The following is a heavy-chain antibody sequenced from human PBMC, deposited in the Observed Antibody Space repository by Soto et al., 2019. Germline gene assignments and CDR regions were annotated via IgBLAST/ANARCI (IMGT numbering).Heavy chain of an antibody. Sequence: QPGGSLRLSCAASGFTFDNCVMHWVRQSPGKGLEWVSGISWDSGTIGYADSVKGRFIISRDDAKNSLYLQMNSLRGEDTALYYCVQGRYPTMATPLDHWGQGTLVTVSS. D-gene: IGHD5-12*01. CDR3: VQGRYPTMATPLDH. CDR2: ISWDSGTI. V-gene: IGHV3-9*01. CDR1: GFTFDNCV. J-gene: IGHJ5*02.